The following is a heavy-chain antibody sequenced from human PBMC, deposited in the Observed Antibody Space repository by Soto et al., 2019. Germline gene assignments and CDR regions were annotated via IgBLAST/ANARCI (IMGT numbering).Heavy chain of an antibody. CDR3: ASAGAILRDGMDV. Sequence: ASVKVSCKASGYNFSTYALLWVRQAPGQGLEWMGWINTGNGNTKYSQKFQGRVTMTRNTSASTAYLQWSSLKASDTAMYYCASAGAILRDGMDVWGQGTTVTVSS. V-gene: IGHV1-3*04. CDR2: INTGNGNT. CDR1: GYNFSTYA. J-gene: IGHJ6*02. D-gene: IGHD3-3*01.